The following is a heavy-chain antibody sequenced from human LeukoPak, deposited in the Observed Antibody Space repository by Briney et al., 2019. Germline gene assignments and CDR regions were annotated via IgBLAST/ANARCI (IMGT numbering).Heavy chain of an antibody. V-gene: IGHV4-59*12. CDR3: ARVGGGYNYDYYYYGMDV. D-gene: IGHD5-24*01. CDR1: GGSIIKYF. CDR2: IYYSGTT. Sequence: SETLSLTCTVSGGSIIKYFWSWIRQPPGKGLEWIGNIYYSGTTNYNPSLQRRVTLSVDTSKSHLSLKLSSVTAADTAVYYCARVGGGYNYDYYYYGMDVWGQGTTVTVSS. J-gene: IGHJ6*02.